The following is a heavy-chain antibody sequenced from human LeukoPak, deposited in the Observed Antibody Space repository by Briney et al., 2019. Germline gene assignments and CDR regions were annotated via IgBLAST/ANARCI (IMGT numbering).Heavy chain of an antibody. V-gene: IGHV3-23*01. CDR3: AKTASSSGE. J-gene: IGHJ4*02. Sequence: GGSLRLSCAASGFTFSTTGMSWVRQAPGKWLEWVSGISSSADKTYYTDSVKGRFSVFRDNSRNTLYLQMNNLRVGDTALYYCAKTASSSGEWGQGTLVTVSS. CDR1: GFTFSTTG. D-gene: IGHD6-6*01. CDR2: ISSSADKT.